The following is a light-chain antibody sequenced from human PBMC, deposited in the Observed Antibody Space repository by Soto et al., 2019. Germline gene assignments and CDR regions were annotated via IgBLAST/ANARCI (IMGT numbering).Light chain of an antibody. Sequence: DIQMTQSPSTLSASVGDRVTINFRASQSVNSWLAWYQQKPGKAPKLLIHKASTLESGVPSRFTGSGSGTKFTLTIASLQPDDFATYYCQQYETFSGTFGPGTKVDIK. CDR2: KAS. V-gene: IGKV1-5*03. CDR1: QSVNSW. J-gene: IGKJ1*01. CDR3: QQYETFSGT.